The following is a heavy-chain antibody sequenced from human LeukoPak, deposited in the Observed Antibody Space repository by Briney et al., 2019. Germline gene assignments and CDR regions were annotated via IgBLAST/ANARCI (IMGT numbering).Heavy chain of an antibody. J-gene: IGHJ4*02. V-gene: IGHV3-23*01. Sequence: GGSLRLSCTASGFTFSNSAMSWVRQAPGKGLEWVSGISANGGSTYYADSVKGRFTISRDNSKSTLYLQMNSLRAEDTAIYYCAKAGSIRFDYWGQGTLVTVSS. CDR3: AKAGSIRFDY. D-gene: IGHD1-26*01. CDR2: ISANGGST. CDR1: GFTFSNSA.